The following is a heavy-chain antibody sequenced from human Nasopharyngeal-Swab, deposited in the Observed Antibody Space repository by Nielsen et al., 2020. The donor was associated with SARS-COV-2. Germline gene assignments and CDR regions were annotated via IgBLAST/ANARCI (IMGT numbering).Heavy chain of an antibody. D-gene: IGHD1-1*01. Sequence: GESLKISCAASGFTFSSYGMHWVRQAPGKELEWVAVISYDGSNKYYADSVKGRFTISRDNSKNTLYLQMNSLRAEDTAVYYCAHNRIGYYYYMDVWGKGTTVTVSS. J-gene: IGHJ6*03. CDR3: AHNRIGYYYYMDV. V-gene: IGHV3-30*03. CDR1: GFTFSSYG. CDR2: ISYDGSNK.